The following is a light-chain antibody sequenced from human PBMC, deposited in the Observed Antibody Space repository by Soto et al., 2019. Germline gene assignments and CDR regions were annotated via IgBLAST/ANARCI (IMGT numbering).Light chain of an antibody. CDR3: QQYGSPTGT. CDR1: QSVSSSY. CDR2: GAS. J-gene: IGKJ1*01. V-gene: IGKV3-20*01. Sequence: EIVLTQSPGTLSLSPGERATLSCRASQSVSSSYLAWYQQKPGQAPRLLIYGASSRATGIPDRFSGSGSGTDFPLTISRLEPEDLAVYYWQQYGSPTGTFGQGTKVEIK.